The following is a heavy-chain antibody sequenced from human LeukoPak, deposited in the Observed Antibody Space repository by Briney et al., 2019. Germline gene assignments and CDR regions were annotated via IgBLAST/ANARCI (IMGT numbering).Heavy chain of an antibody. J-gene: IGHJ1*01. CDR1: GYTLSGYY. V-gene: IGHV1-2*02. Sequence: ASVKVSCKASGYTLSGYYIHWVRQAPGRGLEWVGWINARNGDTNYAQKFQGRVILTRDTSITTSHMEVISLTSDDTAVYYCARASLASAGTRFWGQGTLVIVSS. CDR2: INARNGDT. D-gene: IGHD6-13*01. CDR3: ARASLASAGTRF.